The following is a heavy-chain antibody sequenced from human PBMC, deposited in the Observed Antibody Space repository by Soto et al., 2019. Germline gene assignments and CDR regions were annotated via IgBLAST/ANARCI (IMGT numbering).Heavy chain of an antibody. CDR3: ARDGLEQLVRGQFDY. CDR2: IKQDGSEK. Sequence: EVQLVESGGGLVQPGGSLRLSCAASGFTFSSYWMSWVRQAPGKGLEWVANIKQDGSEKYYVDSVKGRFTISRDNAKNSVYLQMNSLRAEDTAVYYCARDGLEQLVRGQFDYWGQGTLVTVSS. V-gene: IGHV3-7*01. CDR1: GFTFSSYW. D-gene: IGHD6-6*01. J-gene: IGHJ4*02.